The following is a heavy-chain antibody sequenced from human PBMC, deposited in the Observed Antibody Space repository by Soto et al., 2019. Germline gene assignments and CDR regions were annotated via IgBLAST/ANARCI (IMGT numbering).Heavy chain of an antibody. J-gene: IGHJ5*02. V-gene: IGHV1-8*01. D-gene: IGHD3-10*01. CDR1: WYTLTIHW. Sequence: ASVEVAFKASWYTLTIHWINLFRHSPLQWLQWMGWMNTNVNDTGSPQAFNCRVTLTWNTSISKAYLELTSLKPDETAIYYCARAVVAGSSLWLDPWGQRTMVTV. CDR3: ARAVVAGSSLWLDP. CDR2: MNTNVNDT.